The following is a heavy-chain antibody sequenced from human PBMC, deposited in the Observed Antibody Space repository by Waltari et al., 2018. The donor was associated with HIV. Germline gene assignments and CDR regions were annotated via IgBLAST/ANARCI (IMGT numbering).Heavy chain of an antibody. Sequence: QVQLVQSGSELKNPGASVKVSCKASGYTFIDFAINWLRQAPGQGLEWMGWINSETGKATYVQGFTGRFVFSLDPSATTAHLEISSLKAEETAVYYCAKTDWEDGSMRGFDPWGQGTLVTVSS. CDR2: INSETGKA. D-gene: IGHD1-26*01. CDR3: AKTDWEDGSMRGFDP. J-gene: IGHJ5*02. CDR1: GYTFIDFA. V-gene: IGHV7-4-1*02.